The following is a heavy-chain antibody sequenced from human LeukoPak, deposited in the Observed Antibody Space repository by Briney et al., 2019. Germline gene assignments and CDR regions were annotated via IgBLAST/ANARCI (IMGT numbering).Heavy chain of an antibody. CDR2: IKQDGSEK. D-gene: IGHD6-19*01. J-gene: IGHJ4*02. V-gene: IGHV3-7*01. CDR3: ARASGYSSGWFYYFDY. Sequence: GGSLRLSCAASGFTFSSYWMSWVRQAPGKGLEWVANIKQDGSEKYYVDSVKGRFTISRDNAKNSLYLQMNSLRAEDMAVYYCARASGYSSGWFYYFDYWGQGTLVTVSS. CDR1: GFTFSSYW.